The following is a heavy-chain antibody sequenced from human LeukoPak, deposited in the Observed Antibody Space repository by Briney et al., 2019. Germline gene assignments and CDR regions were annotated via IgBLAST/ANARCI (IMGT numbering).Heavy chain of an antibody. D-gene: IGHD6-13*01. CDR2: IDPTGGST. V-gene: IGHV1-46*01. CDR1: GYTFTTYY. CDR3: ARGDPDLGSWEFDY. Sequence: ASVKLSCKASGYTFTTYYIHWVRQAPGQGLEWMGIIDPTGGSTNYAQKFQGRVTMTRDTSTSTVYMELSSLRSDDTAVYYCARGDPDLGSWEFDYWGQGTLVTVSS. J-gene: IGHJ4*02.